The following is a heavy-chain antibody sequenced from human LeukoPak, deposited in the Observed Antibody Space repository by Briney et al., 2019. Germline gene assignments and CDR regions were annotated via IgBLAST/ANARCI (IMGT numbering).Heavy chain of an antibody. CDR2: IYHSGST. D-gene: IGHD5-12*01. V-gene: IGHV4-4*02. Sequence: SETLSLTCAVSGDXISSSNCWSWVRQPPGKGLEWIGQIYHSGSTNYNPSLKSRATISLDKSKNQFSLELTSVTAADTAVYYCARSFRYSGYDYYFDPWGQGTLVTVSS. J-gene: IGHJ5*02. CDR1: GDXISSSNC. CDR3: ARSFRYSGYDYYFDP.